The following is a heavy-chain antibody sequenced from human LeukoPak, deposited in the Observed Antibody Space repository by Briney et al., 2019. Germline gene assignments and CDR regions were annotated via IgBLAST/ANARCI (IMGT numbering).Heavy chain of an antibody. J-gene: IGHJ4*02. V-gene: IGHV3-21*01. Sequence: GGSLRLSCASSGFTFSSYSMNWVRQSPGKGLDWVSSISSSSSYIYYADSVKGRFTISRDNAKNSLYLQMNSLRAEDTAVYYCARDRDYGDFDYWGQGTLVTVSS. CDR1: GFTFSSYS. CDR2: ISSSSSYI. D-gene: IGHD4-17*01. CDR3: ARDRDYGDFDY.